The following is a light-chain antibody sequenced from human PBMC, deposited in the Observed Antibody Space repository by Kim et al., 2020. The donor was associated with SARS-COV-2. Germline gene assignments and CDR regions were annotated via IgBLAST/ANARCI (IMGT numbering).Light chain of an antibody. Sequence: ELTQPPSASGTPGQRVTISCSGSSSNIGSKTVNWYQQVPGAAPKLLIYTNNQRPSGVPDRFSGSKSGTSASLAISGLQSEDEADYYCVAWDDSLNGLVFGGGTQLTV. V-gene: IGLV1-44*01. CDR2: TNN. CDR3: VAWDDSLNGLV. J-gene: IGLJ3*02. CDR1: SSNIGSKT.